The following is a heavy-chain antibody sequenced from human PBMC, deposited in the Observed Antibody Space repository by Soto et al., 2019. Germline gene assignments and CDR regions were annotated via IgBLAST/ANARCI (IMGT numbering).Heavy chain of an antibody. V-gene: IGHV3-74*01. Sequence: EVLLVESGGGLVQPGGSLRLSCEASGFTLSSRWMHWVRQAPGKGLVWVSRIKNDGTVTSYADSVKGRFTISRDNAKNTLYLQLNSLRAEDTAVYYCTRSGYADFWGQGTLVTVSS. J-gene: IGHJ4*02. CDR1: GFTLSSRW. CDR3: TRSGYADF. D-gene: IGHD5-12*01. CDR2: IKNDGTVT.